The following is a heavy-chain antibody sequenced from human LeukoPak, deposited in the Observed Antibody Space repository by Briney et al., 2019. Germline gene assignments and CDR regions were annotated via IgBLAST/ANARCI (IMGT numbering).Heavy chain of an antibody. V-gene: IGHV3-21*01. CDR2: ITSSSIYK. Sequence: PGGSLRLSCATSGFTFSRYNMNWVRQAPGKGLEWVSSITSSSIYKYYADSMKGRFTISRDNAKNSLYLQMDSLRAEDTAVYYCARVGNPLVTVFAWFDPWGQGTLVTVSS. J-gene: IGHJ5*02. CDR3: ARVGNPLVTVFAWFDP. D-gene: IGHD3-3*01. CDR1: GFTFSRYN.